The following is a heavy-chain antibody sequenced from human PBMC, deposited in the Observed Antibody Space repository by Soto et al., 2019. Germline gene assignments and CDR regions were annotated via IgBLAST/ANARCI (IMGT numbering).Heavy chain of an antibody. J-gene: IGHJ4*02. Sequence: QITLKESGPTLVKPTQTLTLTCTFSGFSLSTSGVGVGWIRQPPGKALEWLALIYWDDDKRYSPSLKSRLTITKDTSKNPVVLTMTNMDPVDTATYYCANSPPVPNASDYWGQGTLVTVSS. CDR1: GFSLSTSGVG. CDR2: IYWDDDK. V-gene: IGHV2-5*02. CDR3: ANSPPVPNASDY. D-gene: IGHD4-17*01.